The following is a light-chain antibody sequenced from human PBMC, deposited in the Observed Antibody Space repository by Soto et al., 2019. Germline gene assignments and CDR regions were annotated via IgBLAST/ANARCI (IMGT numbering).Light chain of an antibody. Sequence: QSALTQPASVSGSPGQSITISCTGTSSDVGGYNYVPWYQQHPGKAPKLMIYDVSNRPSGVSNRFSGSKSGNTASLTISGLQAEDEADYYCSSYTSSSPYVVFGGGTKVTVL. J-gene: IGLJ2*01. CDR1: SSDVGGYNY. CDR3: SSYTSSSPYVV. CDR2: DVS. V-gene: IGLV2-14*01.